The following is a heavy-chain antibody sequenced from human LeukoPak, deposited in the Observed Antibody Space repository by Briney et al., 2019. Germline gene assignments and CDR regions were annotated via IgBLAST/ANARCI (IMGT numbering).Heavy chain of an antibody. J-gene: IGHJ4*02. CDR2: INPGDSDY. CDR1: EYSFTTYW. V-gene: IGHV5-51*01. Sequence: GGSLNIPCQASEYSFTTYWIGWVRQMPGEGLEWMGIINPGDSDYRYGPSFQGQVTVSADKSISTVYLYCSSLKDSDTAMYYSARQFSAGVFDYWGQGTLVTVSS. D-gene: IGHD7-27*01. CDR3: ARQFSAGVFDY.